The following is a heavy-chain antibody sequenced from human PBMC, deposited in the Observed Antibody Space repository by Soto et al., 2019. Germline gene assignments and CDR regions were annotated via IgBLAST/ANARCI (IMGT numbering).Heavy chain of an antibody. J-gene: IGHJ5*02. Sequence: GGSLRLSCAASGFTFSDHYMDWVRQAPGKGLEWVGRIRNKANSYATEYAASVKGRFTISRDDSKNSLYLQMNSLRTEDTAVYYCARVPSVAGAAAPCGWLDPWGQGTLVTVSS. CDR1: GFTFSDHY. CDR2: IRNKANSYAT. V-gene: IGHV3-72*01. CDR3: ARVPSVAGAAAPCGWLDP. D-gene: IGHD2-15*01.